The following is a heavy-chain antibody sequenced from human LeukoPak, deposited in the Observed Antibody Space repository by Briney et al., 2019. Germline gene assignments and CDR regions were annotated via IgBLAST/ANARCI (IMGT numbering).Heavy chain of an antibody. J-gene: IGHJ4*02. CDR3: ARWRRFPDSSGVFDY. V-gene: IGHV4-59*08. D-gene: IGHD3-22*01. CDR2: IYYSGST. CDR1: GGSISSYY. Sequence: SETLSLTCTVSGGSISSYYWSWIRQPPGKGLEWIGYIYYSGSTNYNPSLKSRVTISVDTSKNQFSLKLSSVTAADTVVYYCARWRRFPDSSGVFDYWGQGTLVTVSS.